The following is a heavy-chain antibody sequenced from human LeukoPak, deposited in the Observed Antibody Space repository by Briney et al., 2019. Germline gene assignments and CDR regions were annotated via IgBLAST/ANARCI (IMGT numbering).Heavy chain of an antibody. CDR1: GGTFSSYA. CDR3: ASEMATASGAFDI. Sequence: SVKVSCKASGGTFSSYAISWVRQAPGQGLEWMGGIIPIFGTANYAQKFQGRVTITADESMSTAYMELSSLRSEDTAVYYCASEMATASGAFDIWGQGTMVTVSS. V-gene: IGHV1-69*13. CDR2: IIPIFGTA. J-gene: IGHJ3*02. D-gene: IGHD5-24*01.